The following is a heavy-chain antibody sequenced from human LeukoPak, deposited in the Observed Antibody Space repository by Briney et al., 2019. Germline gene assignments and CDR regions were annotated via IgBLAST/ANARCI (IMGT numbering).Heavy chain of an antibody. D-gene: IGHD2-2*01. CDR1: GGSFSGYY. J-gene: IGHJ3*02. CDR3: ARGPTGNCSSTSFYLEYAFDI. Sequence: SETLSLTCAVYGGSFSGYYWSWIRQPPGKGLEWIGEINHSGSTNYNPSLKSRVTISVDTSKNQFSLKLSSVTAADTAVYYCARGPTGNCSSTSFYLEYAFDIWGQGTMVTVSS. CDR2: INHSGST. V-gene: IGHV4-34*01.